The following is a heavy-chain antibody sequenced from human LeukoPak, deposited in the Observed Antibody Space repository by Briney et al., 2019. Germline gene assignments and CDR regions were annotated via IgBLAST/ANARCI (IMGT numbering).Heavy chain of an antibody. Sequence: PGGSLRLSCTASGFTVSSNYMSWVRQAPGKGLEWVSTLYSGGSAYYADSVKGRFIVSRDDSKNTLFLQMNSLRDEDTAVYYCARDVEYSYGYEYYYYGMDVWGQGTTVTVSS. V-gene: IGHV3-66*01. CDR2: LYSGGSA. CDR1: GFTVSSNY. CDR3: ARDVEYSYGYEYYYYGMDV. J-gene: IGHJ6*02. D-gene: IGHD5-18*01.